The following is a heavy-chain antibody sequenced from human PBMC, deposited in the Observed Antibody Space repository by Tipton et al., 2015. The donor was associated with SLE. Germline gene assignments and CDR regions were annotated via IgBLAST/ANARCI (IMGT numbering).Heavy chain of an antibody. CDR3: ARLPSIHSGGYYYGMDV. J-gene: IGHJ6*02. D-gene: IGHD3-22*01. CDR2: ASYSGST. Sequence: LRLSCTVSGGSISSYYWSWIRQPPGKGLEWIGDASYSGSTNYNPSLKSRVTISVDTSKNQFSLKLSSVTAADTAVYYCARLPSIHSGGYYYGMDVWGQGTTVTVSS. CDR1: GGSISSYY. V-gene: IGHV4-59*08.